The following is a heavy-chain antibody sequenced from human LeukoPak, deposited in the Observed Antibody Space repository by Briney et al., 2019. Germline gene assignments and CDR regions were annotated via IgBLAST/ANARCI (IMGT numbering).Heavy chain of an antibody. J-gene: IGHJ4*02. CDR2: IRYDGSHK. V-gene: IGHV3-30*02. D-gene: IGHD1-26*01. CDR3: AKADSGSYYGLGDYFAY. Sequence: GGSLRLSCTASEFTFGDFAISWVRQAPGKGLEWVAFIRYDGSHKNYADSLKGRFTISRDNSKNTLYLQMNSLRPGDTAVYYCAKADSGSYYGLGDYFAYWGQGTLVTVSS. CDR1: EFTFGDFA.